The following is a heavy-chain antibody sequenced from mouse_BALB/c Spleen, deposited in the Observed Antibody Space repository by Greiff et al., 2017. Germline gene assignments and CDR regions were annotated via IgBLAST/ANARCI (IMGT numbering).Heavy chain of an antibody. D-gene: IGHD2-5*01. J-gene: IGHJ2*01. CDR3: TYYGYSKTLYYFDY. CDR2: ISYSGST. Sequence: EVQLQQSGPSLVKPSQTLSLTCSVTGVSFTSGYWNWIRKFPGNKLEYMGYISYSGSTYYNPSLKSRISITRDTSKNQYYLQLNSVTTEDTATYYCTYYGYSKTLYYFDYWGQGTTLTVSS. V-gene: IGHV3-8*02. CDR1: GVSFTSGY.